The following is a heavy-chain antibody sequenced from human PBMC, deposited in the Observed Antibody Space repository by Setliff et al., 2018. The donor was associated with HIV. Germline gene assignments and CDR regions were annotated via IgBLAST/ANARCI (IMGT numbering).Heavy chain of an antibody. V-gene: IGHV3-48*01. CDR1: GFVFTDHS. Sequence: PGGSLRLSCAASGFVFTDHSFHWVRQAPGEGLEWLSYISATGTTVSYADSVRGRFIISRDSVRNELYLQMKRLRVEDTALYYCVRVSKSSPDAFDIWGQGTMVTVSS. J-gene: IGHJ3*02. D-gene: IGHD6-13*01. CDR2: ISATGTTV. CDR3: VRVSKSSPDAFDI.